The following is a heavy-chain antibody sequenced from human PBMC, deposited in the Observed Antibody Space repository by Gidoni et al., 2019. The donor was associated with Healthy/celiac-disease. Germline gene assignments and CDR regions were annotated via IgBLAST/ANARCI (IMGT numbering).Heavy chain of an antibody. CDR3: ARDAATRYYYYGMDV. V-gene: IGHV1-18*01. D-gene: IGHD6-25*01. CDR1: GYTFTSYG. CDR2: ISAYNGNT. Sequence: QVQLVQSGAEVKKPGAPVKVSCKASGYTFTSYGISWVRQAPGQGLAWMGWISAYNGNTNYAQKLQGRVTMTTDTSTSTAYMELRSLRSDDTAVYYCARDAATRYYYYGMDVWGQGTTVTVSS. J-gene: IGHJ6*02.